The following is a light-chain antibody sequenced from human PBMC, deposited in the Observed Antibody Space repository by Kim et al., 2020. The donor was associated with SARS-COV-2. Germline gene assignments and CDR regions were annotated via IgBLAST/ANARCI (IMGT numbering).Light chain of an antibody. CDR3: QSYDDTTLV. J-gene: IGLJ3*02. Sequence: NFMLTQPHSVSESPGKTVTISCIRNTGSIVTNYVHWFQQRPGGAPTIVIFGDTQTPSGVPARFSGSIDRSTNSASLIISGLKPEDEADYYCQSYDDTTLVFGGGTQLTVL. V-gene: IGLV6-57*03. CDR2: GDT. CDR1: TGSIVTNY.